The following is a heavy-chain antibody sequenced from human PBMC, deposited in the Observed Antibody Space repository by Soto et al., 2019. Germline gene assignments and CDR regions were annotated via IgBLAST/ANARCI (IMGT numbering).Heavy chain of an antibody. CDR3: ARGKLSDYVWGSYRYHFDY. CDR1: GGSFSGYY. CDR2: INHSGST. J-gene: IGHJ4*02. V-gene: IGHV4-34*01. D-gene: IGHD3-16*02. Sequence: SGTLSLTCAVYGGSFSGYYWSWIRQPPGKGLEWIGEINHSGSTNYNPSLKSRVTISVDTSKNQFSLKLSSVTAADTAVYYCARGKLSDYVWGSYRYHFDYWGQGTVVTVSS.